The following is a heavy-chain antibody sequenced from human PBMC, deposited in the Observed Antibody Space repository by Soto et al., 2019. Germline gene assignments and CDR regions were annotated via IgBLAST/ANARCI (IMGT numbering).Heavy chain of an antibody. CDR2: ISAYNGNT. CDR1: AYTFTSYG. D-gene: IGHD3-16*01. Sequence: QVQLVQSGAEVKKPGASVKVSCKASAYTFTSYGISWVRQAPGQGLEWMGWISAYNGNTNYAQKLQGRVTMTTDTSTSTAYMELRSLRSDDTAVYYCARGALYDYVCGSYAFDIWGQGTMVTVSS. J-gene: IGHJ3*02. V-gene: IGHV1-18*01. CDR3: ARGALYDYVCGSYAFDI.